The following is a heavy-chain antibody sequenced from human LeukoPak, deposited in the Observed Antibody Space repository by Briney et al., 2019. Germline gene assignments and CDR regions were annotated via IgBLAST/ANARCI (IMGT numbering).Heavy chain of an antibody. V-gene: IGHV1-2*02. CDR1: GYTFTGYC. D-gene: IGHD5-24*01. J-gene: IGHJ4*02. CDR3: ARDRRNGYNRLFDY. CDR2: INPNSGGT. Sequence: GASVKVSCKASGYTFTGYCMHWVRQAPGQGLEWMGWINPNSGGTNYAQKFQGRVTMTRDTSISTAYMELSRLRSDDTAVYYCARDRRNGYNRLFDYWGQGTLVTVSS.